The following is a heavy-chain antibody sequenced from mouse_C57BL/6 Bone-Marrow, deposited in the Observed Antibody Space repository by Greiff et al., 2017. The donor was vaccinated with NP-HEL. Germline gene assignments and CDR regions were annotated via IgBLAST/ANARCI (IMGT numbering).Heavy chain of an antibody. D-gene: IGHD2-4*01. J-gene: IGHJ1*03. CDR1: GFTFSSYA. CDR2: ISDGGSYT. Sequence: EVQVVESGGGLVKPGGSLKLSCAASGFTFSSYAMSWVRQTPEKRLEWVATISDGGSYTYYPDNVKGRFTISRDNAKNNLYLQMSHLKSEDTAMYYCARRGLYYDYFYWYFDVWGTGTTVTVSS. CDR3: ARRGLYYDYFYWYFDV. V-gene: IGHV5-4*01.